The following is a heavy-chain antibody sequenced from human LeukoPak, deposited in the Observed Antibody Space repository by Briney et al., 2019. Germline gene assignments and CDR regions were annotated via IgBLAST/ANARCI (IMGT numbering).Heavy chain of an antibody. J-gene: IGHJ6*03. V-gene: IGHV3-23*01. Sequence: PGGSLRLSCAASGFTFSSYGMSWVRQALGKGLEWVSAISGSGGSTYYADSVKGRFTISRVNSKNTLYLQMNSLRAEDTAVYYCAKFRYYYDSSGQSRREYYYYMDVWGKGTTVTISS. CDR3: AKFRYYYDSSGQSRREYYYYMDV. CDR2: ISGSGGST. CDR1: GFTFSSYG. D-gene: IGHD3-22*01.